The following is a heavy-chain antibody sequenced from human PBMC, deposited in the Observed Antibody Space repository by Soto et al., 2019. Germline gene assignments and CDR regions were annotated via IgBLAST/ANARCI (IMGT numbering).Heavy chain of an antibody. D-gene: IGHD6-19*01. Sequence: VLLQESGPRLLRPSETLSLTCTVSDDSFRGAEYYWSWIRQPLGKGPEWLGYTYYKGDTKYNPALRSRVTMSEDTSKNQFSLRLSSVTAADTAVYFCARGPAYINGWRTFDLWGRGILVTVSS. CDR3: ARGPAYINGWRTFDL. J-gene: IGHJ4*02. V-gene: IGHV4-61*08. CDR1: DDSFRGAEYY. CDR2: TYYKGDT.